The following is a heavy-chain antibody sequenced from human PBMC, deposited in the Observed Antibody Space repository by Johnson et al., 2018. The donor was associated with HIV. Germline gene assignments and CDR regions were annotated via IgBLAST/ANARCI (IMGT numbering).Heavy chain of an antibody. D-gene: IGHD6-13*01. CDR2: ISWDGGST. CDR3: AKERGYGSWYNDAFDI. J-gene: IGHJ3*02. Sequence: VQLVESVGVVVQPGGSLRLSCAASGFTFDDYTMHWVRQAPGKGLEWVSLISWDGGSTYYADSVKGRFTISRDNSKNSLYLQMNSLRTEDTALYYCAKERGYGSWYNDAFDIWGQGTMVTVSS. V-gene: IGHV3-43*01. CDR1: GFTFDDYT.